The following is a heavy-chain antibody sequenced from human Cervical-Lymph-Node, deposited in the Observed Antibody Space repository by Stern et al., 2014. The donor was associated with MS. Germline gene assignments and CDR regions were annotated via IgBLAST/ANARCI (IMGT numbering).Heavy chain of an antibody. V-gene: IGHV1-18*01. J-gene: IGHJ6*02. CDR2: ISAYNGKT. D-gene: IGHD2-8*01. CDR1: GYTFTSYV. Sequence: VQLVQSGAAAKKPGASVKVSCKASGYTFTSYVITWVRQAPGQGLEWMGWISAYNGKTNYAQKLQGRVTMTRDTSTSTAYMELRSLRSDDTAVYYCARDQQESGHDVYYDFYYAMDVWGQGTTVTVS. CDR3: ARDQQESGHDVYYDFYYAMDV.